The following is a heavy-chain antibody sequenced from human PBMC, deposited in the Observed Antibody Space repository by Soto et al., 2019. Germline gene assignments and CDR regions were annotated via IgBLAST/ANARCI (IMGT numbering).Heavy chain of an antibody. CDR1: GDSISRYY. CDR2: TYISGDT. CDR3: AREYTETVDGPTPYYFDY. Sequence: SETLSLACSISGDSISRYYWSWIRQSAGKGLEWIGRTYISGDTNYNPSLKSRVTMSVSTSKNQLSLKLSSVTAADTAVYYCAREYTETVDGPTPYYFDYWGQGTPVTVSS. V-gene: IGHV4-4*07. J-gene: IGHJ4*02. D-gene: IGHD6-19*01.